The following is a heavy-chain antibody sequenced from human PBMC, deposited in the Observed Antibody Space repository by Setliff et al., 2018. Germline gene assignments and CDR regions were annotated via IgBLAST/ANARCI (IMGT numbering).Heavy chain of an antibody. V-gene: IGHV4-4*02. CDR1: GGSISSSNW. CDR2: IYHSGST. CDR3: ARGRYWFAPNWFDP. J-gene: IGHJ5*02. Sequence: SETLSLTCAVSGGSISSSNWWSWVRQPPGKGLEWIGEIYHSGSTNYNPSLKSRVTISVDKSKNQRSLKLSSVTAADTAVYYGARGRYWFAPNWFDPWGQGTLVTVSS. D-gene: IGHD2-21*01.